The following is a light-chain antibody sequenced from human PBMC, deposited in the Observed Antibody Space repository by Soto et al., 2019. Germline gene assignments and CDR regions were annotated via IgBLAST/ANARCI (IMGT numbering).Light chain of an antibody. CDR2: GGA. CDR3: QQYNNWPPWT. V-gene: IGKV3D-15*01. J-gene: IGKJ1*01. CDR1: QSVSSN. Sequence: EIVMTQSPATLSVSPGERATLSCRASQSVSSNFAWYQQKPAQAPSLLIYGGATRATGIPARLSGSGSGTEFTLPISSLQSEDFAVYYCQQYNNWPPWTFGQGTKVESK.